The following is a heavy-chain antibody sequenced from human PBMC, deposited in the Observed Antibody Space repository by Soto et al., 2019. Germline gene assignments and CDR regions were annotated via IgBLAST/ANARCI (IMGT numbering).Heavy chain of an antibody. Sequence: QVQLVESGGGVVQPGRSLRLSCAASGFTFSSYAMHWVRQAPGKGLEWVAVISYDGSNKYYADSVKGRFTISRDNSKNTLYLQMNSLRAEDTAVYYCARDPRYNWNEGGLGYWGQGTLVTVSS. CDR2: ISYDGSNK. D-gene: IGHD1-20*01. CDR3: ARDPRYNWNEGGLGY. J-gene: IGHJ4*02. CDR1: GFTFSSYA. V-gene: IGHV3-30-3*01.